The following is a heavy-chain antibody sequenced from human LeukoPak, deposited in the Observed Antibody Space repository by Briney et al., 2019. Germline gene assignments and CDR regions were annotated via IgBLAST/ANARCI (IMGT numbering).Heavy chain of an antibody. V-gene: IGHV1-2*06. J-gene: IGHJ4*02. D-gene: IGHD1-14*01. CDR2: INANSGVT. CDR3: ARDLSSTPNREFDY. Sequence: ASVKVSCKASGYTFSGYFIHWVRQGAGQGLEWMGRINANSGVTEYAQNFQGRVAMSRDTSINTASMELSWLTSDDTAVYYCARDLSSTPNREFDYWGQGTLVTVSS. CDR1: GYTFSGYF.